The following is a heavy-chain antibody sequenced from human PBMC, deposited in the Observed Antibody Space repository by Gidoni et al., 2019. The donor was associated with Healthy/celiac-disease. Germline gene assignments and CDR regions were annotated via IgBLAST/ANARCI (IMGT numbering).Heavy chain of an antibody. J-gene: IGHJ4*02. D-gene: IGHD3-22*01. V-gene: IGHV4-59*01. CDR2: IYYSGST. CDR3: ARVIYDSSGYYRIYYFDY. CDR1: GGSLSSYY. Sequence: QVQLQESGPGLVKPSETLSLTCTVSGGSLSSYYWSWIRQPPGKGLEWIGYIYYSGSTNYNPSLKSRVTISVDTSKNQFSLKLSSVTAADTAVYYCARVIYDSSGYYRIYYFDYWGQGTLVTVSS.